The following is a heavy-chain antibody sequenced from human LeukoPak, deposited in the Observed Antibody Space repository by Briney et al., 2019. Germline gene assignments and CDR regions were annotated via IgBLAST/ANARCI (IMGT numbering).Heavy chain of an antibody. J-gene: IGHJ4*02. CDR1: GFSFSSYA. CDR3: AKGSGYYLRCFDY. CDR2: ISGSGGST. V-gene: IGHV3-23*01. Sequence: GGSLRLSCAASGFSFSSYAMSWVRQAPGKGLEWVSAISGSGGSTYYADSVKGRFTISRDNSKTTLYLQMNSLRAEDTAVYYCAKGSGYYLRCFDYWGQGTLVTVSS. D-gene: IGHD3-22*01.